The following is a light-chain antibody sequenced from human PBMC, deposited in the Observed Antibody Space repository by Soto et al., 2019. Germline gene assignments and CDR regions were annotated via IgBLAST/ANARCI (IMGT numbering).Light chain of an antibody. Sequence: EIVLTQSPGTLSLSPGERATISCRASESVIKYLAWYQQKPGQAPRLLIHGASSRATGIPDRFSGSGSGTDFTLTINRLEPEDFAVYYCKQYSSSPPITFGPGTRLEIK. CDR3: KQYSSSPPIT. CDR2: GAS. CDR1: ESVIKY. V-gene: IGKV3-20*01. J-gene: IGKJ5*01.